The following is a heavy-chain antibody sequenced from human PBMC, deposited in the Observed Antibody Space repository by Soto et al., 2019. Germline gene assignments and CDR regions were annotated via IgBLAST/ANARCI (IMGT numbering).Heavy chain of an antibody. CDR3: ARYTLNSGWSDY. J-gene: IGHJ4*02. CDR1: GGSFSGYY. D-gene: IGHD6-19*01. V-gene: IGHV4-34*01. CDR2: INHRGRT. Sequence: SETLCLTCAVYGGSFSGYYWSGIRQPPGKGLEWIGEINHRGRTNYNPSLKGRVTISVDTSKNQFSLKLTSVTAADTAVYYCARYTLNSGWSDYWGLGTLVTVSS.